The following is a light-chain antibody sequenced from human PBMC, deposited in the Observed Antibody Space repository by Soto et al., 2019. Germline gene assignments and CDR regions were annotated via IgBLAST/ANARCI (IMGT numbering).Light chain of an antibody. CDR1: QSVLYSSDNKNY. J-gene: IGKJ4*01. Sequence: DIVMTQSPDSLAVSLGERATINCKSSQSVLYSSDNKNYLAWYRQKPGQSPKLLIYWASTRESGVPDRFSGSGSGTDFTLTISSLQAEDVAVYYCQQYYNTPRTFGGGTKVGIK. CDR3: QQYYNTPRT. CDR2: WAS. V-gene: IGKV4-1*01.